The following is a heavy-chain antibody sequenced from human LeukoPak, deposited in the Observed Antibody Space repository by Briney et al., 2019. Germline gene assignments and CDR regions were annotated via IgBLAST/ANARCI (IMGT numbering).Heavy chain of an antibody. CDR1: GGSISSYY. D-gene: IGHD3-10*01. CDR3: ARQRNYYGSGSHFDY. J-gene: IGHJ4*02. CDR2: IYFSGST. Sequence: SETLSLTCTVSGGSISSYYWSWIRQPPGKGPEWIGYIYFSGSTNYNPSLKRRVTISVDTSKNQFSLKLSSVTAADTAVYYCARQRNYYGSGSHFDYWGQGSLVTVSS. V-gene: IGHV4-59*08.